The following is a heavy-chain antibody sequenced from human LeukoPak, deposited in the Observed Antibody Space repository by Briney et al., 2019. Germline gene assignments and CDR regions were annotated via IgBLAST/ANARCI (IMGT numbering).Heavy chain of an antibody. V-gene: IGHV3-74*01. Sequence: GGSLRLSCAASGFTLSTYWMHWVRQGPGKGLVWVSCTNSDGSRTTYADSVKGRFTISRDNAKNTLYLKMNTLRVEDTAVYYCARGSWSAADTNIAYWGQGTLVTVSS. CDR2: TNSDGSRT. J-gene: IGHJ4*02. CDR3: ARGSWSAADTNIAY. D-gene: IGHD6-13*01. CDR1: GFTLSTYW.